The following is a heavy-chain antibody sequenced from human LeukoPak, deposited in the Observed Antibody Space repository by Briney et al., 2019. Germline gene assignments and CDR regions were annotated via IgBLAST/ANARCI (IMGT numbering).Heavy chain of an antibody. D-gene: IGHD6-19*01. CDR3: AKFRPITSVAGTIFHY. Sequence: GGSLRLSCAASGFTFTNYAMSWVRQAPGKGLEWVSAISGNGGSTYYADSVKGRFTISRDNSKNTLYLQMNSLRAEDTAAYYCAKFRPITSVAGTIFHYWGQGALVTVSS. J-gene: IGHJ4*02. CDR1: GFTFTNYA. CDR2: ISGNGGST. V-gene: IGHV3-23*01.